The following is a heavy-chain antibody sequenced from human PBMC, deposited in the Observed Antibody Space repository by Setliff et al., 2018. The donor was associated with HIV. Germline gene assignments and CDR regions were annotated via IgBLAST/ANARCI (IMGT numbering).Heavy chain of an antibody. CDR3: ASAGAWQRNALDI. D-gene: IGHD5-12*01. CDR1: GYSFTNHY. J-gene: IGHJ3*02. V-gene: IGHV1-46*01. CDR2: INPTGGST. Sequence: ASVKVSCKPSGYSFTNHYMHWVRQAPGQGLEWMGVINPTGGSTRNTQKFQGRVAMTRDTSTGTVYMKLSSLRSEDTAVYYCASAGAWQRNALDIWGQGTMVTVSS.